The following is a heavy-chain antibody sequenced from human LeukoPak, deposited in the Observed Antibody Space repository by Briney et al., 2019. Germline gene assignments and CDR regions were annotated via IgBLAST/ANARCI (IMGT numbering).Heavy chain of an antibody. Sequence: GGSLRLSCAASGFTVSSNYMSWVRQAPGKGLEWVSVIYSSGSTYYADSVKGRFTISRDNAKNSLYLQMNSLRAEDTAVYYCARDSPFGDYFDYWGQGTLVTVSS. D-gene: IGHD3-16*01. CDR2: IYSSGST. V-gene: IGHV3-53*01. CDR3: ARDSPFGDYFDY. CDR1: GFTVSSNY. J-gene: IGHJ4*02.